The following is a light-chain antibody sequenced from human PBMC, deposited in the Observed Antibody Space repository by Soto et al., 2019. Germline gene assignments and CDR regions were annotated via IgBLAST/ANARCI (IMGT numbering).Light chain of an antibody. J-gene: IGKJ2*01. CDR3: QQYNDYQYT. V-gene: IGKV1-5*03. CDR1: QSITTW. Sequence: DIEMTPSPSTLSASVGDRVTITCRASQSITTWLAWYQQKPGKAPKLLIYKATNVQTGVPSRFRGSGSGTEFSLTISSLQPEDFAIYYCQQYNDYQYTFGQGTKLEIK. CDR2: KAT.